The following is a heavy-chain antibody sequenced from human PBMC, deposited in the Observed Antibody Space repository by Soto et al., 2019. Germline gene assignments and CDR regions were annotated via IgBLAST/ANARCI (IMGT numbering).Heavy chain of an antibody. CDR3: ARSHYTYGLLIDH. V-gene: IGHV4-34*01. J-gene: IGHJ4*02. CDR2: INHSGST. D-gene: IGHD2-8*01. CDR1: GGSFSGYL. Sequence: SETLSLTCGVYGGSFSGYLWSWIRQSPGKGLEWIGEINHSGSTNYIPSLKSRVTISVDTSKNRFSLKLSSVTAADTAVYYCARSHYTYGLLIDHWGPGTLVTVSS.